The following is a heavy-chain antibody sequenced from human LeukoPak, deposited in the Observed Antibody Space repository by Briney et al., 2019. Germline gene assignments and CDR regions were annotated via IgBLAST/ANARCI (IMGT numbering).Heavy chain of an antibody. CDR3: TREGDSGSYFYYFDY. CDR2: IKSDGTST. J-gene: IGHJ4*02. CDR1: GFTFDDYA. Sequence: GGSLRLSCAASGFTFDDYAMHWVRQAPGKGLVWVSRIKSDGTSTSYADSVKGRFTISRDNARNTLCLQMNSLRAEDTAVYYCTREGDSGSYFYYFDYWGQGTLVTVSS. D-gene: IGHD1-26*01. V-gene: IGHV3-74*01.